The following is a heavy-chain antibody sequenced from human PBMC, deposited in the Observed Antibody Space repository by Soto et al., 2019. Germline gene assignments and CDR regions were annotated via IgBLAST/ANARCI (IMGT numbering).Heavy chain of an antibody. Sequence: PGGSLRLSCTASGFTFSSYEMTWVRQAPGKGLERISYITSGGTTYYADSAKGRFTISRDNAKNSLYLHLNSLTAEDTAIYYCARVLYATWSSFDYWGQGTLVTVSA. CDR3: ARVLYATWSSFDY. CDR1: GFTFSSYE. CDR2: ITSGGTT. D-gene: IGHD1-26*01. V-gene: IGHV3-48*03. J-gene: IGHJ4*02.